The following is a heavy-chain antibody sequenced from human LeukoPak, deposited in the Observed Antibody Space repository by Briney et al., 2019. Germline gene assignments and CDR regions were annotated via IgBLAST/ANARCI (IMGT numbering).Heavy chain of an antibody. V-gene: IGHV4-4*07. Sequence: SETLSLTCTVSGGSISSYYWSWIRQPAGKGLEWIGRIYISGSTNYNLSLKSRVTMSVDMSKNQFSLRLSSVTAADTAVYFCAGLGGYCTNAVCYSTFDIWGQGTMVTVSS. CDR3: AGLGGYCTNAVCYSTFDI. D-gene: IGHD2-8*01. CDR1: GGSISSYY. CDR2: IYISGST. J-gene: IGHJ3*02.